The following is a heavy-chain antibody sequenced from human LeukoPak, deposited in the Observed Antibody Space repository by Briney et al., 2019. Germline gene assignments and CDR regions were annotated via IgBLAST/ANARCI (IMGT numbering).Heavy chain of an antibody. J-gene: IGHJ4*02. CDR3: ARDLGYSNGYTGYFDY. D-gene: IGHD5-18*01. Sequence: GGSLRLSCAASGFTVSSNYMSWVRQAPGKGLEWVSVIYSGGSTYYADSVKGRFTISRDNSKNTLYLQMNSLRAEDTAVYYCARDLGYSNGYTGYFDYWGQGTLVTVSS. CDR1: GFTVSSNY. V-gene: IGHV3-53*05. CDR2: IYSGGST.